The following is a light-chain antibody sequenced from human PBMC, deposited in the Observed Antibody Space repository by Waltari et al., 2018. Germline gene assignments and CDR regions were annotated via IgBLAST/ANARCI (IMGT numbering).Light chain of an antibody. J-gene: IGLJ2*01. CDR2: YNN. CDR3: ATWDNSLREVV. CDR1: IPNIWNYS. Sequence: QSVLTQPPSVSAAPGPKVTIPCPGSIPNIWNYSVSVYHQRPGPPPRLLIYYNNKRPSGIPDRFSASKSGTSATLGITGLQIGDEADYYCATWDNSLREVVFGGGTKLTVL. V-gene: IGLV1-51*01.